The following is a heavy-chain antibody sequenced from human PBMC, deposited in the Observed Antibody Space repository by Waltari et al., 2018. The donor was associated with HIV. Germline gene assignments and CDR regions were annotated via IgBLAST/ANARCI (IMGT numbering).Heavy chain of an antibody. V-gene: IGHV3-30*04. Sequence: QVQLVESGGGVLQPGRSLRLSCAASGFTFSPHATHWVRQAPGKGLEWVAIISYGGRNKYYADSVKGRFTISRDNSKNTVYLQMNSLRGEDTAVYYCARDGHFYDSSPLDYWGQGTLVTVSS. CDR3: ARDGHFYDSSPLDY. J-gene: IGHJ4*02. D-gene: IGHD3-22*01. CDR2: ISYGGRNK. CDR1: GFTFSPHA.